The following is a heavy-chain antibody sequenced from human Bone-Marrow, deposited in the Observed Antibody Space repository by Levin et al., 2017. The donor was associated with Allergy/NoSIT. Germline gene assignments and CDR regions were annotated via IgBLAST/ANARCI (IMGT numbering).Heavy chain of an antibody. D-gene: IGHD2-15*01. CDR2: INPNSGGT. CDR1: GYTFTGYY. CDR3: AREDIVVVVAPTGIDP. J-gene: IGHJ5*02. V-gene: IGHV1-2*06. Sequence: GASVKVSCKASGYTFTGYYMHWVRQAPGQGLEWMGRINPNSGGTNYAQKFQGRVTMTRDTSISTAYMELSRLRSDDTAVYYCAREDIVVVVAPTGIDPWGQGTLVTVSS.